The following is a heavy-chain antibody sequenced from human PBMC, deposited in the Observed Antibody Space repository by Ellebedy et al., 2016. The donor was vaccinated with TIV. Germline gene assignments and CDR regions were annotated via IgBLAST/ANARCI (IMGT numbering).Heavy chain of an antibody. Sequence: AASVKVSCKASGYTFTSYAMHWVRQAPGQGLEWMGIINPSGGSTSYAQKFQGRVTITADESTSTAYMELSSLRSEDTAVYYCAREGTYYYGSGRTYYFDYWGQGTLVTVSS. CDR2: INPSGGST. CDR3: AREGTYYYGSGRTYYFDY. D-gene: IGHD3-10*01. V-gene: IGHV1-46*01. J-gene: IGHJ4*02. CDR1: GYTFTSYA.